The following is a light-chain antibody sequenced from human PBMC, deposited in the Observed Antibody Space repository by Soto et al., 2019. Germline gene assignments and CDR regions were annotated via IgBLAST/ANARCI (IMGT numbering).Light chain of an antibody. CDR2: ATS. CDR1: QSVSSIY. Sequence: EIVLTQSPGTLSLSPGESVTLSCRASQSVSSIYLAWYQQKTGQAPRLVIYATSSRATGIPDRFSGSGSGTDFTPTISRLEPEDFAVYYCQQYGNSPRYSFGQGTRLEIK. J-gene: IGKJ2*03. CDR3: QQYGNSPRYS. V-gene: IGKV3-20*01.